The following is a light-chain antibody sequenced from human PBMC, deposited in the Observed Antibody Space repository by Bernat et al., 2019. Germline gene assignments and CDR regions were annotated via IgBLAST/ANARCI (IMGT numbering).Light chain of an antibody. J-gene: IGLJ3*02. CDR1: NIGSKS. CDR3: QVWDSSSDQQM. V-gene: IGLV3-21*03. CDR2: DDN. Sequence: SYVLTQPPSVSVAPGKTAAITCGGNNIGSKSAHWYQQKPGQAPVVVVYDDNDRPSGIPERFSGSNSGNTATLTISRVEAGDEADYYCQVWDSSSDQQMFGGGTKLTVL.